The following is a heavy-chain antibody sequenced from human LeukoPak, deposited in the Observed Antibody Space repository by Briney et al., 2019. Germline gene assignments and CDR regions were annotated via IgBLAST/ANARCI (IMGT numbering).Heavy chain of an antibody. CDR2: IYYSGST. CDR3: ARVDSSSAFDP. CDR1: GGSVSSGIYY. D-gene: IGHD6-6*01. Sequence: SETLSLTCTVSGGSVSSGIYYWSWIRQPPGKGLEWIGYIYYSGSTNYNPSLKSRVTISVDTSKNQFSLKLSSVTAADTAVYYCARVDSSSAFDPWGQGTLVTVSS. J-gene: IGHJ5*02. V-gene: IGHV4-61*01.